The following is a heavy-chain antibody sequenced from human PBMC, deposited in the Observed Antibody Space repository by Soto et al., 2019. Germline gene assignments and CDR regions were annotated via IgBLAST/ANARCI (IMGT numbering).Heavy chain of an antibody. D-gene: IGHD2-21*02. V-gene: IGHV3-30*04. CDR2: ISHDGRVT. CDR3: AREPYGDSQYFDY. J-gene: IGHJ4*02. CDR1: GFTFNSLS. Sequence: QVQLVESGGGMVQPGTSLRLSCAASGFTFNSLSLHWVRQRPDKGLEWVAVISHDGRVTFYADCVKGRFTVSRDNSKNTIYLQVNSLSAEDTAVYYCAREPYGDSQYFDYWGQGTLVTVSS.